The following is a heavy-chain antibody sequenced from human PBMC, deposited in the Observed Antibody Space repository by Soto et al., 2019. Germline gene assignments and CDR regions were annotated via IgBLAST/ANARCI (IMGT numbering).Heavy chain of an antibody. CDR3: ARGPGGPDGPGDY. CDR1: GYTFTSYA. CDR2: INAGNGNT. D-gene: IGHD2-15*01. Sequence: QVQLVQSGAEVKKPGASVKVSCKASGYTFTSYAMHWVRQAPGQRLEWMGWINAGNGNTKYSQKFQGRVTITRDTPAITAYMELSSLRSEDTAVYYCARGPGGPDGPGDYWGQGTLVTVYS. V-gene: IGHV1-3*01. J-gene: IGHJ4*02.